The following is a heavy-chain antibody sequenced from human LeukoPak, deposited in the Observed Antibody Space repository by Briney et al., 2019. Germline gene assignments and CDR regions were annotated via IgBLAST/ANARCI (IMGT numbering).Heavy chain of an antibody. Sequence: GGSLRLSCAASGFTFSSYEMNWVRQAPGKGLEWVSYISSSGSTIYYADSVKGRFTISRDNAKISLYLQMNSLRAEDTAVYYCAREAVAVAFDYWGQGTLVTVSS. D-gene: IGHD6-19*01. CDR1: GFTFSSYE. J-gene: IGHJ4*02. V-gene: IGHV3-48*03. CDR3: AREAVAVAFDY. CDR2: ISSSGSTI.